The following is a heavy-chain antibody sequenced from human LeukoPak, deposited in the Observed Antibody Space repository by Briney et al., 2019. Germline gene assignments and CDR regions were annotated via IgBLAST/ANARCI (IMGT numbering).Heavy chain of an antibody. D-gene: IGHD6-13*01. CDR1: GFTFSSYA. J-gene: IGHJ4*02. V-gene: IGHV3-30-3*01. Sequence: GGSLRLSCAASGFTFSSYAMHWVRQAPGKGLEWVAVISYDGSNKYYADSVKGRFTISRDNSKNTLYLQMNSLRAEDTAVYYCAKDGPGYSSSYFDYWGQGTLVTVSS. CDR2: ISYDGSNK. CDR3: AKDGPGYSSSYFDY.